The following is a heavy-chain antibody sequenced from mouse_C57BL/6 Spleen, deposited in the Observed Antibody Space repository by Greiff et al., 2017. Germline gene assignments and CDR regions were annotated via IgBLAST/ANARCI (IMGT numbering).Heavy chain of an antibody. D-gene: IGHD1-1*02. CDR3: ARDGDYGPFAY. J-gene: IGHJ3*01. Sequence: EVQLVESGGGLVKPGGSLKLSCAASGFTFSSYAMSWVRQTPEKRLEWVATISDGGSYTYYPDNVKGRFTISRDNAKNNLYLQMSHLKSEDTAMYYCARDGDYGPFAYWGQGTLVTVSA. V-gene: IGHV5-4*01. CDR2: ISDGGSYT. CDR1: GFTFSSYA.